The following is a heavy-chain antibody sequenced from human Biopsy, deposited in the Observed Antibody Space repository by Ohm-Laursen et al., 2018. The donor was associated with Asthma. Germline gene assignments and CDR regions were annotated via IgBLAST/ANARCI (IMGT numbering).Heavy chain of an antibody. D-gene: IGHD6-13*01. CDR1: SGSGGYMRSGNYY. CDR3: VRGSSSWHHGPFHYYYGLDV. CDR2: IYYSGTT. Sequence: GTLSLTCILSSGSGGYMRSGNYYWGWIHQPPGKGLEWIGSIYYSGTTSYNPSLESRVTVSADTSKNQFSLKLTSVTAADTAVYYCVRGSSSWHHGPFHYYYGLDVWGQGTTATVSS. V-gene: IGHV4-39*01. J-gene: IGHJ6*02.